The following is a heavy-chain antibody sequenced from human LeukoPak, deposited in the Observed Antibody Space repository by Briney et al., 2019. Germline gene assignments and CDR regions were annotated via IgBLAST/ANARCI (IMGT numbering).Heavy chain of an antibody. D-gene: IGHD3-3*01. CDR3: AKAGDDFWSGYYDTMYYFDY. J-gene: IGHJ4*02. Sequence: GGSLRLSCAASGFTFSSYAMSWVRQAPGKGLEWVSAISGSGGSTYYADSVKGRFTISRDNSKNTLYLQMNSLRAGDTAVYYCAKAGDDFWSGYYDTMYYFDYWGQGTLVTVSS. CDR2: ISGSGGST. CDR1: GFTFSSYA. V-gene: IGHV3-23*01.